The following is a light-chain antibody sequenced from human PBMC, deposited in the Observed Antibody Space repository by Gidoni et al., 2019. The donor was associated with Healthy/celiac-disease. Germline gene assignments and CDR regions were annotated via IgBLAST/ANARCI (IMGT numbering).Light chain of an antibody. CDR3: QQCNNWPPVT. CDR1: QGVSTY. J-gene: IGKJ2*01. CDR2: GAS. Sequence: DIVMTQSPATLSVSPGERATRSCRARQGVSTYLAWYQQKPGQAPRLLTYGASTRATGIPARFSGSGSWTEFTLSISSLQSEVVAVYYCQQCNNWPPVTFGQGTKLEIK. V-gene: IGKV3-15*01.